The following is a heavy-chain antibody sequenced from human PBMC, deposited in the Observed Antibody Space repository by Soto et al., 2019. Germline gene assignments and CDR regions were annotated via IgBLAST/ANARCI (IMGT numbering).Heavy chain of an antibody. J-gene: IGHJ4*02. CDR2: IYHSGST. Sequence: SETLSLTCTVSGGSISSGGYYWSWIRQQPGKGLEWIGYIYHSGSTYYNPSLKSRVTISVDRSKNQFSLKLSSVTAADTAVYYCASSHAGAHITAAVHWGQGTLVTVSS. CDR3: ASSHAGAHITAAVH. V-gene: IGHV4-30-2*01. CDR1: GGSISSGGYY. D-gene: IGHD6-13*01.